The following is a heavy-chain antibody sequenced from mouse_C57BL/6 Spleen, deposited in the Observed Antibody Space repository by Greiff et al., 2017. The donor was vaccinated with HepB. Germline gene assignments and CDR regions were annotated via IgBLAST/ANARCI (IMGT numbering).Heavy chain of an antibody. CDR2: IYPSDSET. D-gene: IGHD1-1*01. V-gene: IGHV1-61*01. CDR1: GYTFTSYW. Sequence: QVQLKQPGAELVRPGSSVQLSCKASGYTFTSYWMDWVKQRPGQGLEWIGNIYPSDSETHYNQKFKDKATLTVDKSSSTAYMQLSSLTAEDSAVYYCARSGYYGRYYDAMDYWGQGTSVTVSS. J-gene: IGHJ4*01. CDR3: ARSGYYGRYYDAMDY.